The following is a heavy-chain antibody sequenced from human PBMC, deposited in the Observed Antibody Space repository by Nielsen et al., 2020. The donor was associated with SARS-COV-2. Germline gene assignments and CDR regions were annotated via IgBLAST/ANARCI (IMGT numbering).Heavy chain of an antibody. CDR1: GGSFSGYY. CDR2: INHSGST. J-gene: IGHJ3*02. CDR3: ARLPIRSTKAFDI. V-gene: IGHV4-34*01. D-gene: IGHD2-2*01. Sequence: SETLSLTCAVSGGSFSGYYWSWIRQPPGKGLEWIGEINHSGSTNYNPSLKSRVTISVDTSKNQFSLKLSSVTAADTAVYYCARLPIRSTKAFDIWGQGTMVTVSS.